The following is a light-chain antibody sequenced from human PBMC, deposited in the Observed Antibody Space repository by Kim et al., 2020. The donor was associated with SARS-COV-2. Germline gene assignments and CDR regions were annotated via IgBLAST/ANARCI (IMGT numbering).Light chain of an antibody. V-gene: IGKV1-9*01. CDR1: HGISSY. Sequence: IQLTQSPSSLSASVGDRVTITCRASHGISSYLTWYQQQPGKAPKLLIYAASILRGGVPSRFSGSGSGTDFTLTISSLQPEDFATYYCQQLYDYPITFGLGTRLEI. J-gene: IGKJ5*01. CDR2: AAS. CDR3: QQLYDYPIT.